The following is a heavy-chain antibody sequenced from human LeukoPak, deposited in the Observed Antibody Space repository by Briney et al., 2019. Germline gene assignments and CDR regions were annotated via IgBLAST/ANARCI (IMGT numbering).Heavy chain of an antibody. J-gene: IGHJ3*02. CDR3: ARGYDFWSGYMSGGGAFDI. D-gene: IGHD3-3*01. Sequence: SETLSLTCAVYGGSFSGYYWSWIRQPPGKGLEWIGEINHSGSTNYNPSLKSRVTIPVDTSKNQFSLKLSSVTAADTAVYYCARGYDFWSGYMSGGGAFDIWGQGTMVTVSS. CDR1: GGSFSGYY. V-gene: IGHV4-34*01. CDR2: INHSGST.